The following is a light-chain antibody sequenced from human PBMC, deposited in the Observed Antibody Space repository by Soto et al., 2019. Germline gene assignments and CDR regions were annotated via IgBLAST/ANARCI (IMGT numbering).Light chain of an antibody. V-gene: IGKV3-15*01. CDR2: DAS. CDR1: QSVGSY. J-gene: IGKJ4*01. Sequence: EIVMTQSPATLSVSPGERATLSCRASQSVGSYLAWYQQKAGQAPRLLIFDASTRATGIPTRFSGSGSGTEFTLTVSSLHSEDFAFYHRQQYNNWLTFGGGTKVEIK. CDR3: QQYNNWLT.